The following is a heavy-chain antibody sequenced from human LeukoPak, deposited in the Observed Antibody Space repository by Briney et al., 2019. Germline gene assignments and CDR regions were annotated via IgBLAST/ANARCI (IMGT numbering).Heavy chain of an antibody. D-gene: IGHD6-13*01. CDR3: ARVEQQLFDY. V-gene: IGHV3-48*03. CDR2: ITSVGTTV. J-gene: IGHJ4*02. Sequence: GGSLRLSCAVSGFTFSNYEMNWVRQAPGKGLEWVSYITSVGTTVFYADSVKGRFTISRDNAKNSLYLQMNSLRAEDTAVYYCARVEQQLFDYWGQGTLVTVSS. CDR1: GFTFSNYE.